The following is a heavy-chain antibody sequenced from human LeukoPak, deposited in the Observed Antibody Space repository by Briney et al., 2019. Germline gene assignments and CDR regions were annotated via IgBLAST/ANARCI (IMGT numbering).Heavy chain of an antibody. J-gene: IGHJ4*02. CDR1: GFMISNFW. D-gene: IGHD5-24*01. CDR2: TNNDGTTK. Sequence: GGSLRLSCAASGFMISNFWMHWVRQAPGKGLEWVSFTNNDGTTKEYADSVKGRFTISRDNTRNTVDLQMNGLSAEDTAVYYCARGDGGFDYWGQGSLVTVSS. V-gene: IGHV3-74*03. CDR3: ARGDGGFDY.